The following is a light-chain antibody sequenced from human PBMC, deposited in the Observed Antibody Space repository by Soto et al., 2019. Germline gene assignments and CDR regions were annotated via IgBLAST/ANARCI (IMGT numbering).Light chain of an antibody. J-gene: IGKJ1*01. V-gene: IGKV1-5*03. CDR1: QSISSW. CDR2: KAS. CDR3: QQYNTYSPT. Sequence: DIQMTQSPSTLSAFVGVRVTITCRASQSISSWLAWYQQKPGKAPNLLIYKASSLESGVPSRFSGSGSGTEFTLTISSLQPDDFATYYCQQYNTYSPTFGQGTKVEIK.